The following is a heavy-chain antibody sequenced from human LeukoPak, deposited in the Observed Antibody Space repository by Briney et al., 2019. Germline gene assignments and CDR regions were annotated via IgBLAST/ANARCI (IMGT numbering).Heavy chain of an antibody. CDR1: GGSISSHY. CDR2: IYYSGST. V-gene: IGHV4-59*11. Sequence: PSETLSLTCTVSGGSISSHYWSWIRQPPGNGLEWIGYIYYSGSTNYNPSLKSRVTISVDTSKNQFSLKLRSVTAADTAVYYCARRAYDSSGYYTHDYWGQGTLVTVSS. D-gene: IGHD3-22*01. CDR3: ARRAYDSSGYYTHDY. J-gene: IGHJ4*02.